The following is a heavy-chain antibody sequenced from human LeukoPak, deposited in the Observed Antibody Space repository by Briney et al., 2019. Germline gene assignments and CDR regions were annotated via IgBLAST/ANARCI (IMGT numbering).Heavy chain of an antibody. CDR1: GFTFSNYW. J-gene: IGHJ3*02. CDR2: VKQDGSET. Sequence: GGSLRLSCAASGFTFSNYWMSWVRQAPGKGLEWVGHVKQDGSETYYVDSVKGRFTVSRDNAKNSLFLQMNSLRVEDTAMYYCARDLPSSGYYWRDAFDIWGQGTMVTVSS. V-gene: IGHV3-7*01. CDR3: ARDLPSSGYYWRDAFDI. D-gene: IGHD3-22*01.